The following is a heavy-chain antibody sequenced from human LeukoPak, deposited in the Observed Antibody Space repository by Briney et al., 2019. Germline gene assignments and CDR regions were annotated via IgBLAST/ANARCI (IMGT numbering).Heavy chain of an antibody. CDR2: ISGSTTYT. CDR3: ARDREVVAFDI. D-gene: IGHD2-15*01. CDR1: GFTFGDYY. Sequence: GGSLRLSCAASGFTFGDYYMSWIRQPPGKGLEWVSYISGSTTYTNYADSVRGRFTISRDNSKNSLYLQMNSLRAEDTAVYYCARDREVVAFDIWGQGTMVTVSS. J-gene: IGHJ3*02. V-gene: IGHV3-11*05.